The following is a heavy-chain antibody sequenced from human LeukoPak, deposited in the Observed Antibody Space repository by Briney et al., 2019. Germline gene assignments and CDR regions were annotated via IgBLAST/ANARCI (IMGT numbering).Heavy chain of an antibody. CDR2: MNPDSGNT. Sequence: GPVKVSCKASGYTFIDYDINWVGQATGQGLEWMGWMNPDSGNTAYAQKFQGRVTMTRSTSTSTAYTELSSLRSEDTAVYFCALLPRGLYYIDYWGQGTLVTVSS. J-gene: IGHJ4*02. D-gene: IGHD3-10*01. CDR1: GYTFIDYD. CDR3: ALLPRGLYYIDY. V-gene: IGHV1-8*01.